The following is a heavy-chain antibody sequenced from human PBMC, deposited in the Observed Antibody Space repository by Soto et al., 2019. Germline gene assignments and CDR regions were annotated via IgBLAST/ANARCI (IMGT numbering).Heavy chain of an antibody. Sequence: GESLKISCKGSGYKFIDYWIGWVRQMPGKGLEWMGIIYVGDSDTRYSPSFQGQVTISADKSISTAYLQWSSLRASDTAMYYCARLVNIFDFDYWGQGTLVTVSS. V-gene: IGHV5-51*01. CDR1: GYKFIDYW. CDR2: IYVGDSDT. CDR3: ARLVNIFDFDY. D-gene: IGHD2-21*01. J-gene: IGHJ4*02.